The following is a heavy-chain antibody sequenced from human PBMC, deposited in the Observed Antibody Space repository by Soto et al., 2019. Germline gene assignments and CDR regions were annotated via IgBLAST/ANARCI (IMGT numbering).Heavy chain of an antibody. J-gene: IGHJ5*02. CDR3: AKGGSAALIAPSGRDNWFDP. CDR2: ITWNGGTI. D-gene: IGHD6-13*01. Sequence: PGGSLRLSCAASGFAFDDYVMHWARQPPGRGLEWVSGITWNGGTIRYVDSVKGRFTISRDNAENSLYLQMNSLRPEDTAVYYCAKGGSAALIAPSGRDNWFDPWGQGTQVTVSS. CDR1: GFAFDDYV. V-gene: IGHV3-9*01.